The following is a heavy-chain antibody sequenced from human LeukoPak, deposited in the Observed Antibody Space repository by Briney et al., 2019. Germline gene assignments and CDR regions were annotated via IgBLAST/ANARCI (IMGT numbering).Heavy chain of an antibody. V-gene: IGHV1-18*01. Sequence: ASVKVSCKASGYTFTSYGISWVRQAPGQGLEWMGWISAYNGNTNYAQKLQGRVTMTTDTSTSTAYMELRSLRSDDTAVYYCAREVRVGEYSGYDHPQFDYWGQGTLVTVSS. CDR2: ISAYNGNT. D-gene: IGHD5-12*01. J-gene: IGHJ4*02. CDR3: AREVRVGEYSGYDHPQFDY. CDR1: GYTFTSYG.